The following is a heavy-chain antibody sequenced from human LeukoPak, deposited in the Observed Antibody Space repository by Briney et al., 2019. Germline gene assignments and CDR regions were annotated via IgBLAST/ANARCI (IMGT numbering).Heavy chain of an antibody. CDR3: ARDQFTMVRGVIEA. Sequence: GSLRLSCAGSGFTFSTYSMNWVRQAPGKGLEWVSFISSSSGYIYYADSMKGRISISRDNAKNSLYLQMNSLRAEDTAVYYCARDQFTMVRGVIEAWGQGTLVTVSS. CDR2: ISSSSGYI. D-gene: IGHD3-10*01. V-gene: IGHV3-21*01. J-gene: IGHJ5*02. CDR1: GFTFSTYS.